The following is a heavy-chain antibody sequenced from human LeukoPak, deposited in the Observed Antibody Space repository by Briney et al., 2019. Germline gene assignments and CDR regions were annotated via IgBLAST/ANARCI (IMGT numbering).Heavy chain of an antibody. CDR3: AKAVGTASHFDY. CDR1: GFTFSSYG. Sequence: GGSLRLSCAASGFTFSSYGMHWVRQAPGKGLEWVAVIWYDGSNKYYADSVKGRFTISRDNSKNTPYLQMNSLRAEDTAVYYCAKAVGTASHFDYWGQGTLVTVSS. J-gene: IGHJ4*02. D-gene: IGHD1-1*01. V-gene: IGHV3-33*06. CDR2: IWYDGSNK.